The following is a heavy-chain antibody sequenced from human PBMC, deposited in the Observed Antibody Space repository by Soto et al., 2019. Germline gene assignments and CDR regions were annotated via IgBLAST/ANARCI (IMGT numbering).Heavy chain of an antibody. Sequence: GEALKISCKGSGYSLSSYRISWGRQMPGKGLEWMGRIDPSDSYTNYSPSFQGHVTISADKSISTAYLQWSSLKASDTAMYYCARQYGSGSYTVSWFDPWGQGTLVTVSS. J-gene: IGHJ5*02. D-gene: IGHD3-10*01. CDR3: ARQYGSGSYTVSWFDP. CDR2: IDPSDSYT. V-gene: IGHV5-10-1*01. CDR1: GYSLSSYR.